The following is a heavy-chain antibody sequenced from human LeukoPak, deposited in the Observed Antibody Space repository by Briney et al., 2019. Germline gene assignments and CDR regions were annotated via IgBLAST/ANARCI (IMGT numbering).Heavy chain of an antibody. CDR1: GYTFTSYD. CDR2: MDPNSGNT. Sequence: ASVKVSCKASGYTFTSYDINWVRQATGQGLEWMGWMDPNSGNTGYAQKFQGRVTMTRNTSISTAYMEPSSLRSDDTAIYYCARSVKMPTIVHWGQGTLVTVSS. CDR3: ARSVKMPTIVH. V-gene: IGHV1-8*01. J-gene: IGHJ4*02. D-gene: IGHD5-24*01.